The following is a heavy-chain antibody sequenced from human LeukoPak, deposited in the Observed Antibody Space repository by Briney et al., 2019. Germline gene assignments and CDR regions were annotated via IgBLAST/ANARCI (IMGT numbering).Heavy chain of an antibody. CDR1: GXTFSSYA. CDR2: ISGSGRTT. CDR3: AKLGALIKNRLDV. V-gene: IGHV3-23*01. D-gene: IGHD3-16*01. J-gene: IGHJ6*02. Sequence: PGGSLRLSCAASGXTFSSYAMSGVRQAPGKGLVAGSDISGSGRTTNYADSVKCRFTISTDRSKNTLDLQMDSLRAEDTAVYYGAKLGALIKNRLDVWGQGTTVTVSS.